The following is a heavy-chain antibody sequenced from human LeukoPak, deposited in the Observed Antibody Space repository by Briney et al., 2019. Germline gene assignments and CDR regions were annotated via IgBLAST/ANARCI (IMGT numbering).Heavy chain of an antibody. V-gene: IGHV4-59*01. CDR3: ARSANTRASFDY. J-gene: IGHJ4*02. Sequence: SETLSLTCSVSGGSISSYYWSWIRQPPGKGLEWIGYIYSSGSTNYSPSLKSRVTISVDTSKNHFSLKLNSVTAADTAVYFCARSANTRASFDYWGQGTLVTVSS. CDR2: IYSSGST. CDR1: GGSISSYY.